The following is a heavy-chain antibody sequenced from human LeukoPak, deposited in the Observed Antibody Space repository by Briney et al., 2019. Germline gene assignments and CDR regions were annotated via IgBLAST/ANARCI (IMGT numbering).Heavy chain of an antibody. J-gene: IGHJ4*02. CDR2: ISWGSNVI. V-gene: IGHV3-48*01. CDR1: GFTFSSYS. Sequence: GGSLRLSCTASGFTFSSYSMNWVRQAPGKGLEWLSYISWGSNVIYYADSVKGRFTISRDNSKNTLYLQMNSLRAEDTAVYYCARDPYSSGTVDYWGQGTLVTVSS. D-gene: IGHD1-26*01. CDR3: ARDPYSSGTVDY.